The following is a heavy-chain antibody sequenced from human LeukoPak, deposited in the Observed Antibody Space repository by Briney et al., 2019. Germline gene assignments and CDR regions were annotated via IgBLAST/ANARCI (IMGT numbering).Heavy chain of an antibody. CDR2: IRYDGSNK. CDR3: AKFPSRWELLESNFDY. CDR1: GFTFSSYG. D-gene: IGHD1-26*01. V-gene: IGHV3-30*02. Sequence: QTGGSLRLSCAASGFTFSSYGMHWVRQAPGKGLEWVAFIRYDGSNKYYADSVKGRFTISRDNSKNTLYLQMNSLRAEDTAVYYCAKFPSRWELLESNFDYWGQGTLVTVSS. J-gene: IGHJ4*02.